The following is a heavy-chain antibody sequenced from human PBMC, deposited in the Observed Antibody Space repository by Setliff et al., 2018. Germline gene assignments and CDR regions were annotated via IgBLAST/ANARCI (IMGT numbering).Heavy chain of an antibody. D-gene: IGHD2-8*01. CDR3: SRLVRYCTRTSCQRLSGGEF. CDR2: INPNSGGA. J-gene: IGHJ4*02. CDR1: GYTFAGYY. Sequence: ASVKVSCKASGYTFAGYYMHWVRQAPGQGLEWMGWINPNSGGANYAQKFQGRVTMTRDTSISTAYMELRSLGSDDTAVYYCSRLVRYCTRTSCQRLSGGEFWGQGTLVTVSS. V-gene: IGHV1-2*02.